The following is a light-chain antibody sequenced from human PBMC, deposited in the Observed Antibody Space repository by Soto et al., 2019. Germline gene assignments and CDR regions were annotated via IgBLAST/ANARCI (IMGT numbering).Light chain of an antibody. Sequence: DIQMTQSPSTLSASVGDRVTLTCRASQSISSWLAWYQQKPGKAPKLLIYDASTLETGVPSRFSGSGSQTEFTLTISRLEPEDFAVYYCQQYGFSLRTFGQGSKVEI. V-gene: IGKV1-5*01. CDR2: DAS. CDR1: QSISSW. CDR3: QQYGFSLRT. J-gene: IGKJ1*01.